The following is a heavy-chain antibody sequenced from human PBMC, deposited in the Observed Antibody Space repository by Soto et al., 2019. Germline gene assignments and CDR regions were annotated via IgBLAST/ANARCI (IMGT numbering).Heavy chain of an antibody. D-gene: IGHD3-10*01. V-gene: IGHV3-7*01. CDR3: ARAHRITMVRGVSYWFDP. J-gene: IGHJ5*02. Sequence: SLRLSCASSGFTFSSYWMSWVRQAPGKGLEWVANIKQDGSEKYYVDSVKGRFTISRDNAKNSLYLQMNSLRAEDTAVYYCARAHRITMVRGVSYWFDPWGQGTLVTVSS. CDR2: IKQDGSEK. CDR1: GFTFSSYW.